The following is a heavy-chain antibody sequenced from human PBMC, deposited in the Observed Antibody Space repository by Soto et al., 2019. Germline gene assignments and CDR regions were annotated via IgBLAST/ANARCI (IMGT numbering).Heavy chain of an antibody. CDR2: INHSGST. CDR1: GVSVSTANW. V-gene: IGHV4-4*02. D-gene: IGHD4-17*01. CDR3: ASDYGDYAGLSYYYYGMDV. Sequence: PSETLSLTCAVSGVSVSTANWWSWVRQPPGKGLEWIGEINHSGSTNYNPSLKSRVTISVDTSKNQFSLKLSSVTAADTAVYHCASDYGDYAGLSYYYYGMDVWGQGTTVTVSS. J-gene: IGHJ6*02.